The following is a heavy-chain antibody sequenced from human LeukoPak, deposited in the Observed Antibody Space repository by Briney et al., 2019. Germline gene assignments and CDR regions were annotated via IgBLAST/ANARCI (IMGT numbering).Heavy chain of an antibody. J-gene: IGHJ6*02. Sequence: SETLSLTCAVYGGSFSGYYWSWIRQPPGKGLEWIGEINHSGSTNYNPSLKSRVTISVDTSKNQFSLRLSSVTAADTAVYYCARGRGAVAGIVKYYYYYYGMDVWGQGTTVTVSS. V-gene: IGHV4-34*01. CDR2: INHSGST. CDR3: ARGRGAVAGIVKYYYYYYGMDV. D-gene: IGHD6-19*01. CDR1: GGSFSGYY.